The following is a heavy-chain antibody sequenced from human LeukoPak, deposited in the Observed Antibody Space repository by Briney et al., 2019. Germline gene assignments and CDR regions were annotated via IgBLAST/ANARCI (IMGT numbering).Heavy chain of an antibody. D-gene: IGHD3-3*01. CDR1: GFTFSSYA. CDR2: IKQDGSEK. Sequence: GGSLRLSCAASGFTFSSYAMSWVRQAPGKGLEWVANIKQDGSEKYYVDSVKGRFTISRDNAKNSLYLQMNSLRAEDTAVYYCARLRSGYYRAFDIWGQGTMVTVSS. V-gene: IGHV3-7*01. J-gene: IGHJ3*02. CDR3: ARLRSGYYRAFDI.